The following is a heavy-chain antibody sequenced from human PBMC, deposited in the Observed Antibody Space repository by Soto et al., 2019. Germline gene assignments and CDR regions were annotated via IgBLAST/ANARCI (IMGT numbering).Heavy chain of an antibody. CDR3: AKDGGYCSSTSCYSWFDP. CDR2: ISGSGGST. J-gene: IGHJ5*02. Sequence: SLRLSCAASGFTFSSYAMSWDRQAPGKGLEWVSAISGSGGSTYYADSVKGRFTISRDNSKNTLYLQMNSLRAEDTAVYYCAKDGGYCSSTSCYSWFDPWGQGTLVTVSS. CDR1: GFTFSSYA. V-gene: IGHV3-23*01. D-gene: IGHD2-2*02.